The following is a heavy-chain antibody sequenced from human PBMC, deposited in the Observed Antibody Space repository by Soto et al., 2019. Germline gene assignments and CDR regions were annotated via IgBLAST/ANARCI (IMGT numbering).Heavy chain of an antibody. CDR2: IYYSGST. D-gene: IGHD2-15*01. CDR3: ARVGGYCSGGSCYAYYYYYMDV. CDR1: GGSISSYY. Sequence: SETLSLTCTVSGGSISSYYWSWIRQPPGKGLEWIGYIYYSGSTNYNPSLKSRVTISVDTSKNQFSLKLSSVTAADTAVYYCARVGGYCSGGSCYAYYYYYMDVWGKGTTVTVSS. J-gene: IGHJ6*03. V-gene: IGHV4-59*01.